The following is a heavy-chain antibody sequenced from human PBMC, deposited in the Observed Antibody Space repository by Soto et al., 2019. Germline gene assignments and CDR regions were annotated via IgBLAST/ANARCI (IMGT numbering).Heavy chain of an antibody. CDR1: AGSISSGDYY. D-gene: IGHD3-10*01. CDR3: ARVPRGRETSLYCDP. J-gene: IGHJ5*02. Sequence: SETLSLTCTVSAGSISSGDYYWSWIRQPPGKGPEWIAYIYYSGNTYYNPSLKSRVTISLDTSKNQFSLVLSSVTAADTAVYYCARVPRGRETSLYCDPWGQGTLVTVSS. V-gene: IGHV4-30-4*01. CDR2: IYYSGNT.